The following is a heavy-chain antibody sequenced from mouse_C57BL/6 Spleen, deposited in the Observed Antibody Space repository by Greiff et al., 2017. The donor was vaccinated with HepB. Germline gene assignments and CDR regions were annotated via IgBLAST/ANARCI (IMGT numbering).Heavy chain of an antibody. V-gene: IGHV5-17*01. CDR3: ARGVDYAMDY. Sequence: EVQLVESGGGLVKPGGSLKLSCAASGFTFSDYGMHWVRQAPEKGLEWVAYISSGSSTIYYADTVTGRFTISRDNAKNTLFLQMTSLRSEDTAMYYCARGVDYAMDYWGRGTSVTVSS. J-gene: IGHJ4*01. CDR2: ISSGSSTI. CDR1: GFTFSDYG.